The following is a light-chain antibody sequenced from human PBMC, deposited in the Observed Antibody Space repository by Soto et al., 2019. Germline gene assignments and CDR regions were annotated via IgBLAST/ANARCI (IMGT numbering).Light chain of an antibody. CDR2: HAS. V-gene: IGKV3-11*01. Sequence: ETVLTQSPATLSLSPGETATLSCRASEYVDIYLAWYQQKPGQAPRLLIYHASNRATGIPARFSGSGSGTDFTLTISSLEPDDSAVYYCQQRRNWPPLTFGGGTRVEIK. CDR1: EYVDIY. J-gene: IGKJ4*01. CDR3: QQRRNWPPLT.